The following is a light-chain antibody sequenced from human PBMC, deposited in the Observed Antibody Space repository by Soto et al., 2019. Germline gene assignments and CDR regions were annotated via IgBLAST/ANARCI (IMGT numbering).Light chain of an antibody. CDR3: ASYTSSSSYV. CDR1: SSDVDGYNY. CDR2: EVS. J-gene: IGLJ1*01. V-gene: IGLV2-14*01. Sequence: QSALTQPASVSGSLGQSITISCTGTSSDVDGYNYVSWYQQHPGKAPKLMIYEVSNRPSGVSNRFSGSKSGNTASLTISGLQAEDEADYYCASYTSSSSYVFGTGTKVTVL.